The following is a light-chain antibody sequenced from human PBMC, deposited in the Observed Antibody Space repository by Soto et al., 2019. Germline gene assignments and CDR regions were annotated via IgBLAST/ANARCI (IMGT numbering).Light chain of an antibody. J-gene: IGKJ5*01. CDR1: QSVSSN. V-gene: IGKV3-11*01. CDR2: DAS. CDR3: QQRSYPIT. Sequence: EIVLTPSPATLSLSPGERATLSCRASQSVSSNLAWYQQKPGQAPRLLIYDASHRATGIPVRFSGSGSESDFTLTISSLEPEDFAVYYCQQRSYPITCGQGTRREIK.